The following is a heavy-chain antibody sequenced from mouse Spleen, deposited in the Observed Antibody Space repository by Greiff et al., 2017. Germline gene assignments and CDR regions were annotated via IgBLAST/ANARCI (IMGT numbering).Heavy chain of an antibody. D-gene: IGHD2-14*01. CDR2: ISSGGGST. CDR1: GFTFSSYY. CDR3: ARGGYRYFDY. J-gene: IGHJ2*01. Sequence: EVHLVESGGGLVKPGGSLKLSCAASGFTFSSYYMSWVRQTPEKRLEWVATISSGGGSTYYPDSVKGRFTISRDNAKNTLYLQMSSLNSEDTAVYYCARGGYRYFDYWGQGTTLTVSS. V-gene: IGHV5-12-1*01.